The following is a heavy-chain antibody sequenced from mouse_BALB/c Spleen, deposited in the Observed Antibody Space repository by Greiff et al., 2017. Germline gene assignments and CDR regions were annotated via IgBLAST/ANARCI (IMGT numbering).Heavy chain of an antibody. Sequence: EVKLQESGPGLVKPSQSLSLTCTVTGYSITSDYAWNWIRQFPGNKLEWMGYISYSGSTSYNPSLKSRISITRDTSKNQFFLQLNSVTTEDTATYYCARLYGNYVSTWFAYWGQGTLVTVSA. J-gene: IGHJ3*01. CDR3: ARLYGNYVSTWFAY. CDR2: ISYSGST. D-gene: IGHD2-10*02. CDR1: GYSITSDYA. V-gene: IGHV3-2*02.